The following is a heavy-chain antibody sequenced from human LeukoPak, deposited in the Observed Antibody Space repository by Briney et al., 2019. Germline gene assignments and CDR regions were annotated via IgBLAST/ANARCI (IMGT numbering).Heavy chain of an antibody. Sequence: GGSLRLSCAASGFTFDDYAMHWVRQAPGKGLEWVANIKQDGSEKYYVDSVKGRFTISRDNAKNSLYLQMNSLRAEDTAVYYCARSGYYDFWSGYPNWFDPWGQGTLVTVSS. CDR2: IKQDGSEK. CDR3: ARSGYYDFWSGYPNWFDP. J-gene: IGHJ5*02. V-gene: IGHV3-7*01. CDR1: GFTFDDYA. D-gene: IGHD3-3*01.